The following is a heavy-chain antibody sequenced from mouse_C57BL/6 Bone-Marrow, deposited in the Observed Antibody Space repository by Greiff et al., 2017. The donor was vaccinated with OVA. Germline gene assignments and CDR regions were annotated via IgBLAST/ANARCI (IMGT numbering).Heavy chain of an antibody. D-gene: IGHD1-1*01. CDR2: IDPSDSYT. V-gene: IGHV1-69*01. Sequence: QVQLQQPGAELVMPGASVKLSCKASGYTFTSYWMHWVKQRPGQGLEWIGEIDPSDSYTNYNQKFKGKSTLTVDKSSSTAYMQLSSLTSEDSAVYYCARGIYYCGSSFYWYFDVWGTGTTVTVSS. CDR1: GYTFTSYW. CDR3: ARGIYYCGSSFYWYFDV. J-gene: IGHJ1*03.